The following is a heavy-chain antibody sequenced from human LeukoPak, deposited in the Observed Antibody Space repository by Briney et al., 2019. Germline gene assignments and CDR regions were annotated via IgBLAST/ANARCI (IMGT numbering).Heavy chain of an antibody. CDR3: ARVERGYSYGYGVCFDY. V-gene: IGHV4-31*03. Sequence: SETLSLTCTVSGGSISSGGYYWSWIRQHPGKGLEWIGYIYYSGSTYYNPSLKSRVTISVDTSKNQFSLKLSSVTAADTAVYYCARVERGYSYGYGVCFDYWGQGTLVTVSS. CDR2: IYYSGST. CDR1: GGSISSGGYY. D-gene: IGHD5-18*01. J-gene: IGHJ4*02.